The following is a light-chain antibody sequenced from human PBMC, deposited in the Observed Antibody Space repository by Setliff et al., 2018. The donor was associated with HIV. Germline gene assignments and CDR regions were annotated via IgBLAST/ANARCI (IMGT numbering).Light chain of an antibody. Sequence: QSALTQPPSASGSPGQSVTISCTGTSSDIGYNNYNYVSWYQHHPGKAPKLIIYEVTNRPSGVSSRFSGSKSGNTASLTIFGLQAEDEADYYCSSYTNSNSYVFGTGTKVTVL. V-gene: IGLV2-14*01. CDR2: EVT. J-gene: IGLJ1*01. CDR3: SSYTNSNSYV. CDR1: SSDIGYNNYNY.